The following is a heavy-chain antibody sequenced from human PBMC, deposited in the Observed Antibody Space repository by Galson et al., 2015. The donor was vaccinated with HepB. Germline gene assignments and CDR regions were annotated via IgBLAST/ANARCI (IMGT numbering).Heavy chain of an antibody. Sequence: SLRLSCAASGFTFSSCAMNWVRQAPGKGLEWISTISGRTGNTYYADFVKGRFTISRDNSKNTLFLQMNSLTPEDTATYYCATDWNCDDWGRGTLVIVSS. V-gene: IGHV3-23*01. D-gene: IGHD1-7*01. CDR2: ISGRTGNT. CDR3: ATDWNCDD. J-gene: IGHJ4*02. CDR1: GFTFSSCA.